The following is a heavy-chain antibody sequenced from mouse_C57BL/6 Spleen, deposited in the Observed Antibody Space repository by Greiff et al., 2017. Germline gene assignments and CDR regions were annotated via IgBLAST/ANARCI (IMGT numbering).Heavy chain of an antibody. D-gene: IGHD1-1*01. V-gene: IGHV3-6*01. CDR1: GYSITSGYY. CDR3: AEYYGSSYWYFDV. J-gene: IGHJ1*03. Sequence: EVQLQQSGPGLVKPSQSLSLTCSVTGYSITSGYYWNWIRQFPGNKLEWMGYMSYDGSNNYNPSLKNRISITRDTSKNQFFLKLNSVTTEDTATYYCAEYYGSSYWYFDVWGTGTTVTVSS. CDR2: MSYDGSN.